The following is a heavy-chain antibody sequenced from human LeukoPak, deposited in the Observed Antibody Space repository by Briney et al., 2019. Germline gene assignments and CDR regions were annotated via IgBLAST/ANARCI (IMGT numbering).Heavy chain of an antibody. J-gene: IGHJ4*02. CDR1: GFTISGYW. D-gene: IGHD1-14*01. CDR2: IRQDGGEF. Sequence: GGSLRLSCAASGFTISGYWMSWVRQAPGKGPEWVANIRQDGGEFYYVYSVKGRFTISRDNAQNSLSLQMNSLRAEDTAMYYCVRDTITGPTIFDLCGQGILVTVSS. CDR3: VRDTITGPTIFDL. V-gene: IGHV3-7*01.